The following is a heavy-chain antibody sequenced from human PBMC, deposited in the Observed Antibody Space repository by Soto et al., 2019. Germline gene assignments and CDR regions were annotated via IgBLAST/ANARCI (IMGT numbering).Heavy chain of an antibody. D-gene: IGHD1-26*01. CDR1: GGSVSSGSYY. Sequence: QVQLQESGPGLVKPSETLSLTCTVSGGSVSSGSYYWSGIRQPPGKGLEWIGYIYYSGSTNYNPSPKSRVTISVDTSKNQFSLKLSSVTAADTAVYYCARVCGSYSSYYFHYWGQGTLVTVSS. CDR3: ARVCGSYSSYYFHY. CDR2: IYYSGST. V-gene: IGHV4-61*01. J-gene: IGHJ4*02.